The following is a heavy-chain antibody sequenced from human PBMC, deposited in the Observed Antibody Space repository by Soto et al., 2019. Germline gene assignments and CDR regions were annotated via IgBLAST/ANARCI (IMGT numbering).Heavy chain of an antibody. CDR1: GFSFTGYY. CDR2: INAHGGGT. V-gene: IGHV1-2*02. CDR3: ARPPGYISDWYYFDL. Sequence: ASVKVSCKASGFSFTGYYIHWLRQAPGQGLEWMGWINAHGGGTEYAQKFQGRVTMTWDTSLNTAYMELSSLISEDTAVYYCARPPGYISDWYYFDLWGQGTLVTVSS. J-gene: IGHJ4*02. D-gene: IGHD3-9*01.